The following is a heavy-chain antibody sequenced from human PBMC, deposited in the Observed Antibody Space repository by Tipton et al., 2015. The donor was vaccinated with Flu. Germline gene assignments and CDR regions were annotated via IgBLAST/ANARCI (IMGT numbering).Heavy chain of an antibody. V-gene: IGHV4-59*02. CDR2: IYYSGNT. D-gene: IGHD2-15*01. CDR3: ARQGGVVVVGGGPLSSFDI. J-gene: IGHJ3*02. Sequence: LRLSCTVSGASVSSYYWSWIRQPPGKGLEWIGYIYYSGNTDFNPSLKSRVTMSVDMSKNQFSLKLSSVTAADTDVYYCARQGGVVVVGGGPLSSFDIWGQGTMVTVSS. CDR1: GASVSSYY.